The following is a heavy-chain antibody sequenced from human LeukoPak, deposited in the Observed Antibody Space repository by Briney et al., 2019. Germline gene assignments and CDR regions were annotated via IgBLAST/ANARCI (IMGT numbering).Heavy chain of an antibody. CDR3: ARAPGAAID. Sequence: SETLSLTCAIYGGSFSGYYWSWIRQPPGKGLEWIGEINHSGSTNYNPSLKSRVSISVDTSKNQFSLKLNSVTAADTAVYYCARAPGAAIDWGQGTLVTVSS. V-gene: IGHV4-34*01. J-gene: IGHJ4*02. CDR2: INHSGST. D-gene: IGHD2-2*01. CDR1: GGSFSGYY.